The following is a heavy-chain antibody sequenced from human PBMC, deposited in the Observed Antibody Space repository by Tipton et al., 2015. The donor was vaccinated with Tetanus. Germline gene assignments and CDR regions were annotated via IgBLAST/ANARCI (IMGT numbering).Heavy chain of an antibody. V-gene: IGHV3-23*01. D-gene: IGHD2-2*01. CDR1: GFTFSSYD. CDR3: AKSHVGMPSDDYYYGMVV. CDR2: ISVSGGRI. Sequence: GSLRLSCAASGFTFSSYDMKWVRQATGKGLERVSEISVSGGRIYYADSVKGRFTIARDNYKNTLYLQMNSLRAEDTAVYYCAKSHVGMPSDDYYYGMVVWGQGTTVTVSS. J-gene: IGHJ6*02.